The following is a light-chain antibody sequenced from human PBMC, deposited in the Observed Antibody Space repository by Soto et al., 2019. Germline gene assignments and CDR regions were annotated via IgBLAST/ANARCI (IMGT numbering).Light chain of an antibody. Sequence: EIVMTQSPATLSVSPGERATLSCRASQSVSGNFAWYQQKPGQAPRLLIYGASTRANGIPARFSGSGSGTECTLTISSLQSEDFAVYYCQQYNNWFSITFGQGTRLEI. V-gene: IGKV3-15*01. CDR2: GAS. CDR1: QSVSGN. J-gene: IGKJ5*01. CDR3: QQYNNWFSIT.